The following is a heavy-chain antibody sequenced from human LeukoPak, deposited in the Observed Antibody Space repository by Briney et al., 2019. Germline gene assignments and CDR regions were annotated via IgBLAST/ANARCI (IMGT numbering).Heavy chain of an antibody. J-gene: IGHJ4*02. Sequence: PSETLSLTCSVSGASVISGPHYWSWIRQPPGKGLDWIGYGVYPESTNYSPSLKSRVTISVDTSKRQFSLQLRSVTAADTAIYYCARDNWGSLDYWGQGILVTVSS. D-gene: IGHD7-27*01. CDR2: GVYPEST. V-gene: IGHV4-61*01. CDR3: ARDNWGSLDY. CDR1: GASVISGPHY.